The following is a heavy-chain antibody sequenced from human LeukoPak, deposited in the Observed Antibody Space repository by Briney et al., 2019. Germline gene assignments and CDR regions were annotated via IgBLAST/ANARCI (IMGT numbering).Heavy chain of an antibody. D-gene: IGHD6-19*01. CDR3: AKGIAVAGTRGFYYYYYMDV. Sequence: GGSLRLSCAASGFTFSSYAMSWVRQTPGKGLEWVSAISGSGGSTYYADSVKGRFTISRDNSKNTLYLQMNSLRAEDTAVYYCAKGIAVAGTRGFYYYYYMDVWGKGTTVTVSS. CDR2: ISGSGGST. J-gene: IGHJ6*03. V-gene: IGHV3-23*01. CDR1: GFTFSSYA.